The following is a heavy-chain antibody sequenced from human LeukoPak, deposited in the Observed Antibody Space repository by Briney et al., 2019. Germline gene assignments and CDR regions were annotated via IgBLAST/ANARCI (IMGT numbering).Heavy chain of an antibody. J-gene: IGHJ4*02. CDR1: GFTFSSYA. D-gene: IGHD2-15*01. CDR2: ISYDGSNK. Sequence: ESGGSLRLSCAASGFTFSSYAMHWVRQAPGKGLEWVAVISYDGSNKYYADSVKGRFTISRDNSKNTLYLQMNSLRAEDTAVYYCAGFRSPARQDSLDYWGQGTLVTVSS. V-gene: IGHV3-30-3*01. CDR3: AGFRSPARQDSLDY.